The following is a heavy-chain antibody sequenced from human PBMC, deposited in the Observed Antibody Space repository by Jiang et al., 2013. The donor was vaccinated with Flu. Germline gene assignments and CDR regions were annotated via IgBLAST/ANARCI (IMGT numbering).Heavy chain of an antibody. Sequence: CKASGGTFSSYAISWVRQAPGQGLEWMGRIIPILGIANYAQKFQGRVTITADKSTSTAYMELSSLRSEDTAVYYCARAPRFLYSSSSSYFDYWGQGTLVTVSS. CDR3: ARAPRFLYSSSSSYFDY. V-gene: IGHV1-69*04. CDR1: GGTFSSYA. CDR2: IIPILGIA. D-gene: IGHD6-6*01. J-gene: IGHJ4*02.